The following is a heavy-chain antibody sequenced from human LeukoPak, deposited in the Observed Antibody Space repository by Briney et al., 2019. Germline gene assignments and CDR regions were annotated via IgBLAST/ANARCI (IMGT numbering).Heavy chain of an antibody. D-gene: IGHD3-9*01. V-gene: IGHV3-30*04. CDR1: GFTFSDYA. CDR2: ISYDGTNK. Sequence: GGSLRLSCAASGFTFSDYAMHWVRQAPGKGLEWVSVISYDGTNKYYADSVKGRFTISRDNSKNTLYLQMNSLRAEDTAVYYCAKEEDRLRYFDWFRVNPIDYWGQGTLVTVSS. J-gene: IGHJ4*02. CDR3: AKEEDRLRYFDWFRVNPIDY.